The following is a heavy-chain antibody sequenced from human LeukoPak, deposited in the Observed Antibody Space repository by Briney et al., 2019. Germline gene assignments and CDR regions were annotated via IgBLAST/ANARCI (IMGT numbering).Heavy chain of an antibody. D-gene: IGHD3-22*01. J-gene: IGHJ4*02. V-gene: IGHV3-21*01. CDR1: GFTFSDYV. Sequence: GGSLRLSCAASGFTFSDYVMDWVRQAPGKGLEWVSYISTHGNCIYYADSLKGRFTISRDNAENSLFLQMNSLRAEDTAVYYCARGSYDSSGQFDYWGQGTLVTVSS. CDR3: ARGSYDSSGQFDY. CDR2: ISTHGNCI.